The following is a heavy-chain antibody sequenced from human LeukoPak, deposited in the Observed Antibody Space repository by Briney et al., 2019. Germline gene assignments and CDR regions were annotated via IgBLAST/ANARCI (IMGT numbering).Heavy chain of an antibody. V-gene: IGHV3-64D*09. CDR1: GLTFSSYA. Sequence: SGGSLRLSCSASGLTFSSYAMHWVRQAPGKGLEYVSVISSNGGSTYYADSVKGRFTISRDNSKNTLYLQMSSLRAEDTALYYCVKDGYYGSGRYHFDYWGQGTLVTVSS. CDR2: ISSNGGST. CDR3: VKDGYYGSGRYHFDY. J-gene: IGHJ4*02. D-gene: IGHD3-10*01.